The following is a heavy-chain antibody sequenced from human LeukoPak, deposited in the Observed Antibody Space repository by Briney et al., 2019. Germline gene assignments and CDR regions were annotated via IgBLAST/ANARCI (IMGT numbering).Heavy chain of an antibody. D-gene: IGHD2-21*02. J-gene: IGHJ4*02. Sequence: GASVKVSCKASGYTFTSYGTSWVRQAPGQGLEWMGWISAYNGNTNYAQKLQGRVTMTTDTSTSTAYMELRSLRSDDTAVYYCARDVVVTAITGPFDYWGQGTLVTVSS. CDR2: ISAYNGNT. CDR1: GYTFTSYG. CDR3: ARDVVVTAITGPFDY. V-gene: IGHV1-18*01.